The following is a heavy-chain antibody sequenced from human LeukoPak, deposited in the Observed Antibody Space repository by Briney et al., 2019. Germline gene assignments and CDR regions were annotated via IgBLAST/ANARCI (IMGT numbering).Heavy chain of an antibody. V-gene: IGHV3-48*04. J-gene: IGHJ4*02. CDR3: ARLWFGESVRFIEPDY. D-gene: IGHD3-10*01. CDR1: GFTFSSYW. CDR2: ISSSGSTI. Sequence: HPGGSLRLSCAASGFTFSSYWMSWVRQAPGKGLEWVSYISSSGSTIYYADSVKGRFTISRDNAKNSLYLQMNSLRAEDTAVYYCARLWFGESVRFIEPDYWGQGTLVTVSS.